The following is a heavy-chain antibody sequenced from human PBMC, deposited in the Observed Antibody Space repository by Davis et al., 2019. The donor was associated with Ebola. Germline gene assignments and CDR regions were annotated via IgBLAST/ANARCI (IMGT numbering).Heavy chain of an antibody. D-gene: IGHD6-13*01. J-gene: IGHJ5*02. CDR1: GGTFSSYA. V-gene: IGHV1-69*04. CDR3: TRIAAAWYNDMNWFDP. CDR2: IIPILGIA. Sequence: LVKVSCKASGGTFSSYAISWVRQAPGQGLEWMGRIIPILGIANYAQKFQGRVTITADKSTSTAYMELSSLRSEDTAVYYCTRIAAAWYNDMNWFDPWGQGTLVTVSS.